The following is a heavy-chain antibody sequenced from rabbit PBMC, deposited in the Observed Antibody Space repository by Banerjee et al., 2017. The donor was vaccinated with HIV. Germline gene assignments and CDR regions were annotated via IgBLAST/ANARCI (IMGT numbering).Heavy chain of an antibody. Sequence: QEQLVESGGGLVQPEGSLTLTCTASGFSFSSRYWICWVRQAPEKGLEWIACIYTGSSGYVQYASWATGRFTISKTSSTTVTLQMTSLTAADTATYFCVRGASSSGYYNLWGQGTLVTVS. J-gene: IGHJ4*01. CDR2: IYTGSSGYV. CDR1: GFSFSSRYW. CDR3: VRGASSSGYYNL. D-gene: IGHD1-1*01. V-gene: IGHV1S45*01.